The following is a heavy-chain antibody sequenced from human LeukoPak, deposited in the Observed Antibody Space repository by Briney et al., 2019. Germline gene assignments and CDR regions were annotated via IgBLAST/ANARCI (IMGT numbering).Heavy chain of an antibody. CDR3: ATTGEMFTIGDAFDV. D-gene: IGHD5-24*01. CDR2: IHPGDSNT. CDR1: GYYFPNYW. J-gene: IGHJ3*01. Sequence: GESLKISCKGSGYYFPNYWIGWVRQVPGKGLEWMGVIHPGDSNTRYSPSFQGQVTISVDRSISTAYLQWSSLKASDTAIYYCATTGEMFTIGDAFDVWGQGTMVTVSS. V-gene: IGHV5-51*01.